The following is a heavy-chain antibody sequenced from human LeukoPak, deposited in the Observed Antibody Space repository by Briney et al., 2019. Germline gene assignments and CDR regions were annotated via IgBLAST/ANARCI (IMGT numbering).Heavy chain of an antibody. J-gene: IGHJ4*02. V-gene: IGHV3-53*01. CDR1: GFTISSNY. D-gene: IGHD5-12*01. Sequence: GGSLRLSCAASGFTISSNYMTWVRQAPGKGLEWVSVIYTGGNTYYTDSVRGRFTIARDNSKNTLYLQMNSLRAEDTAVYYCAKADTVGPLRAFDYWGQGTLVTVSS. CDR3: AKADTVGPLRAFDY. CDR2: IYTGGNT.